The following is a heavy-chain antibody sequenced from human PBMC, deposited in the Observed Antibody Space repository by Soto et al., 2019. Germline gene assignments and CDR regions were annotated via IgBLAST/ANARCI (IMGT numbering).Heavy chain of an antibody. V-gene: IGHV1-69*12. Sequence: QVQLVQSGAEVKKPGASVKVSCKASVGTFSRYGISWVRQAPGQGLEWMGGIIPIFGTANYAQKFQGRVTITADESTSTAYMELSSLRSEDTAVYSCASQTGTTGNYYYGMDVWGQGTTVTVSS. D-gene: IGHD1-1*01. CDR3: ASQTGTTGNYYYGMDV. CDR2: IIPIFGTA. J-gene: IGHJ6*02. CDR1: VGTFSRYG.